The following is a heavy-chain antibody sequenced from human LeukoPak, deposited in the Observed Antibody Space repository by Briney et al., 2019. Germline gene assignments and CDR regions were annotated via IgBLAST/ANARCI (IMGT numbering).Heavy chain of an antibody. J-gene: IGHJ6*03. D-gene: IGHD6-19*01. CDR2: INHSGST. CDR1: GGSFSGYY. CDR3: ARVGRGWYTYYMDV. V-gene: IGHV4-34*01. Sequence: PSETLSLTCAVYGGSFSGYYWSWIRQPPGKGLEWIGEINHSGSTNYNPSLKSRVTISVDTSKNQFSLKLSSVTAADTAVYYCARVGRGWYTYYMDVWGKGTTVTVSS.